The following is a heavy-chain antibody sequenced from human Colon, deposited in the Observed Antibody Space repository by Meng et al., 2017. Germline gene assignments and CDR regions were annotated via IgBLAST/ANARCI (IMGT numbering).Heavy chain of an antibody. Sequence: SETLSLTCAVSGDSISSGSYWGWIRQSPEKGLEWIGSVHHRGITFYNPSLKSRVTISLDTSKNRFSLTLNSVTAADTAVYYSASQWLIRRVDYWGQGTLVTVSS. D-gene: IGHD5-12*01. CDR2: VHHRGIT. V-gene: IGHV4-38-2*01. CDR1: GDSISSGSY. J-gene: IGHJ4*02. CDR3: ASQWLIRRVDY.